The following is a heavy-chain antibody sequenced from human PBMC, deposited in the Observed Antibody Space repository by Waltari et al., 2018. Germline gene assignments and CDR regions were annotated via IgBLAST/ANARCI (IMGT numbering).Heavy chain of an antibody. D-gene: IGHD3-9*01. J-gene: IGHJ3*01. Sequence: DVQVVESGGGLVQPGGSLRLSCAASGFSVTNKYMNWVRQAPGKGLGWVSILYSAGATYDADSVQGRFTVSRDNFRNTLYLQMNSLRAEDTAVYYCESMTYHYDSDGLLTDVIDLWGQGTKVTV. CDR1: GFSVTNKY. V-gene: IGHV3-66*02. CDR3: ESMTYHYDSDGLLTDVIDL. CDR2: LYSAGAT.